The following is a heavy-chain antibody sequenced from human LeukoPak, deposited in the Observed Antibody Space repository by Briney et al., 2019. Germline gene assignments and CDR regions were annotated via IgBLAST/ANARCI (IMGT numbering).Heavy chain of an antibody. CDR1: GYSFTSYW. V-gene: IGHV5-51*01. D-gene: IGHD5-18*01. J-gene: IGHJ6*03. Sequence: GESLKISSKGSGYSFTSYWIGWVRQMPGKGLEWMWIISPDDSDTRYSPSFQGQVTISADKSISTAYLQWSSLKASDTAMYYCARRAAKSGYSYGTYYYYYMDVWGKGTTVTVS. CDR3: ARRAAKSGYSYGTYYYYYMDV. CDR2: ISPDDSDT.